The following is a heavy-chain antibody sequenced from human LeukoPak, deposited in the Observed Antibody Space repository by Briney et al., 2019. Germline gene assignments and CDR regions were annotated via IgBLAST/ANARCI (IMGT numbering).Heavy chain of an antibody. Sequence: GGSLRVSCAASGFTFNSYAMSWVRQAPGKGLEWVSGISGSGHSTYYADSVKGRFTISRDNSKGTMYLQMNSLRAEDTAIYYCAKDISGSYTRGFDYWGQGTLATVSS. J-gene: IGHJ4*02. CDR2: ISGSGHST. D-gene: IGHD1-26*01. CDR1: GFTFNSYA. V-gene: IGHV3-23*01. CDR3: AKDISGSYTRGFDY.